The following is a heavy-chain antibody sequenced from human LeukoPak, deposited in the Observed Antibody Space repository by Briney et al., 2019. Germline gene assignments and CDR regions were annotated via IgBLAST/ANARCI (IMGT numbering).Heavy chain of an antibody. J-gene: IGHJ5*02. Sequence: GESLKISCKGSGYSFTSYWISWVRQMPGKGLVWMGRIDPSDSYTNYSPSFQGHVTISADKSISTAYLQWSSLKASDTAMYYCARQGTPASKLWFGELYNWFDPWGQGTLVTVSS. CDR2: IDPSDSYT. V-gene: IGHV5-10-1*01. D-gene: IGHD3-10*01. CDR1: GYSFTSYW. CDR3: ARQGTPASKLWFGELYNWFDP.